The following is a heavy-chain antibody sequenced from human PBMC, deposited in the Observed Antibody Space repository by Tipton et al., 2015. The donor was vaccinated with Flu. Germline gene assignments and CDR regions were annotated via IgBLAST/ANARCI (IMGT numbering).Heavy chain of an antibody. CDR1: GFAFSIYA. V-gene: IGHV3-23*01. Sequence: SLRLSCAASGFAFSIYAMSWVRQAPGKRLEWISAISGGGGGTYYADSVKGRLSISRDNAKNSLYLQMNSLRPEDTALYYCAKDNQLRTLTDNWFDPWGQGTLVTVSS. CDR3: AKDNQLRTLTDNWFDP. J-gene: IGHJ5*02. D-gene: IGHD4-23*01. CDR2: ISGGGGGT.